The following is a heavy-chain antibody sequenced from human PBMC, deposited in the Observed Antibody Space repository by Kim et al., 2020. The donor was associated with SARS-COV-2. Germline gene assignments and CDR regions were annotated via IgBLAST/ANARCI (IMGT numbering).Heavy chain of an antibody. CDR3: ARDHHICSSTSCYRRDYYYYGMDV. J-gene: IGHJ6*02. Sequence: ASVKVSCKASGYTFTSYGISWVRQAPGQGLEWMGWISAYNGNTNYAQKLQGRVTMTTDTSTSTAYMELRSLRSDDTAVYYCARDHHICSSTSCYRRDYYYYGMDVWGQGTTVTVSS. D-gene: IGHD2-2*01. V-gene: IGHV1-18*04. CDR1: GYTFTSYG. CDR2: ISAYNGNT.